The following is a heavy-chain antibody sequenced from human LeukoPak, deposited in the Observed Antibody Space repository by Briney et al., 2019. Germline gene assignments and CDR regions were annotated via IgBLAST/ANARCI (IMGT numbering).Heavy chain of an antibody. V-gene: IGHV3-23*01. CDR2: ISGSGGST. CDR3: ARGPIVVTYYYYGMDV. Sequence: GGSLRLSCAASGFTFSSYAMSWVRQAPGKGLEWVSAISGSGGSTYYADSVKGRFTISRDNSKNTLYLQMNSLRAEDTAMYYCARGPIVVTYYYYGMDVWGQGTTVTVSS. D-gene: IGHD3-22*01. CDR1: GFTFSSYA. J-gene: IGHJ6*02.